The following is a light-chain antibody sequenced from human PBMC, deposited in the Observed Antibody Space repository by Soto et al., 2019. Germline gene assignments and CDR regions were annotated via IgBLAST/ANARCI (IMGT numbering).Light chain of an antibody. CDR3: QQYKNWPL. CDR1: QSVRSSH. Sequence: EIVLTQSPGTLSLSPGERATLSCRTSQSVRSSHLAWYQQKPGQAPRLLIYGASSRATGIPDRFSGSGSGTEFTLTISSLQSEDFAVYYCQQYKNWPLFGQGTRLEIK. V-gene: IGKV3-20*01. CDR2: GAS. J-gene: IGKJ5*01.